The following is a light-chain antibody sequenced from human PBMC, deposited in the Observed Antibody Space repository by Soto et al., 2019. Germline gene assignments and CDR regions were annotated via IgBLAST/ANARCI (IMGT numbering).Light chain of an antibody. CDR2: EDN. J-gene: IGLJ3*02. Sequence: NFMLTQPHSVSESQGKTVTISCTGSSGSIASNYVQWYQQRPGSAPTTVIYEDNQRPSGVPDRFSGSIDSSSNSASLTISGLKTEDESDYYCQSYDSSNWGFGGGTKLTVL. V-gene: IGLV6-57*02. CDR3: QSYDSSNWG. CDR1: SGSIASNY.